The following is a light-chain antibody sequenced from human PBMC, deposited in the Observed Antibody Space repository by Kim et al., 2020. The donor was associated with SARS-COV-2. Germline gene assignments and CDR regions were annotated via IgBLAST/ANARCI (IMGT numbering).Light chain of an antibody. CDR2: AAS. V-gene: IGKV1-27*01. CDR3: QKYNSAPRA. CDR1: QVISNY. J-gene: IGKJ5*01. Sequence: APVGDRVTSTCRASQVISNYLAWYQQKPGKVPKLLIYAASTLQSGVPSRFSGSGSGTDFTLTISSLQPEDVATYYCQKYNSAPRAFGQGTRLEIK.